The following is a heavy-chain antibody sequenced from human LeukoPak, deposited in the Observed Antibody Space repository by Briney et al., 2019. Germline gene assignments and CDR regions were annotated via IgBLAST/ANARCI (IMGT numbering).Heavy chain of an antibody. Sequence: PSETLSLTCTVSGGSISSSSYYWGWIRQPPGKGLEWIGSIYYSGSTYYNPSLKSRVTISVDTSKNQFSLKLSSVTAADTAVYYCARDGQEYSSSWYPPYNWFDPWGQGTLVTVSS. D-gene: IGHD6-13*01. CDR1: GGSISSSSYY. V-gene: IGHV4-39*07. J-gene: IGHJ5*02. CDR3: ARDGQEYSSSWYPPYNWFDP. CDR2: IYYSGST.